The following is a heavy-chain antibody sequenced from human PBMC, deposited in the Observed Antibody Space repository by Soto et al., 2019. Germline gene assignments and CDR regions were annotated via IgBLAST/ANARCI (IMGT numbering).Heavy chain of an antibody. J-gene: IGHJ4*02. CDR3: ASLFSRGYSYGSADY. V-gene: IGHV3-21*01. Sequence: GGSLRLSCAASGFTFSSYSMNWVRQAPGKGLEWVSSISSSSSYIYYADSVKGRFTISRDNAKNSRYLQMNSLRAEDTAVYYCASLFSRGYSYGSADYWGQGTLVTVSS. CDR2: ISSSSSYI. CDR1: GFTFSSYS. D-gene: IGHD5-18*01.